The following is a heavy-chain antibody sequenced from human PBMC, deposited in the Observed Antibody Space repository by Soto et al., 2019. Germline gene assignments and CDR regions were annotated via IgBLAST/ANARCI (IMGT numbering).Heavy chain of an antibody. J-gene: IGHJ3*02. D-gene: IGHD3-22*01. Sequence: QVQLQESGPGLVKPSGTLSLTCAVSGGSISSSYWWSWVGQPPGKGLEWIGEIYHSGSTNYNPSLKXRXTXSXXKSKPQFSLKLSSVTAADTAVYYCARRRITMIVVVFDAFDIWGQGTMVTVSS. CDR2: IYHSGST. V-gene: IGHV4-4*02. CDR1: GGSISSSYW. CDR3: ARRRITMIVVVFDAFDI.